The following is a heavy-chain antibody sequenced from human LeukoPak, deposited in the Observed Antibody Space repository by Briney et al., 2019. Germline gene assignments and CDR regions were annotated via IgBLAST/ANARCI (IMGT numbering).Heavy chain of an antibody. CDR3: ARGGSSSIFGVVIAPYFDY. V-gene: IGHV4-59*01. Sequence: SETLSLTCTVSGGSISSYYWSWIRQPPGKGLEWIGYIYYSGSTNYNPSLKSRVTISVDTSKNQFSLKLTSVNAADTAVYYCARGGSSSIFGVVIAPYFDYWGQGTLVTVSS. CDR1: GGSISSYY. CDR2: IYYSGST. D-gene: IGHD3-3*01. J-gene: IGHJ4*02.